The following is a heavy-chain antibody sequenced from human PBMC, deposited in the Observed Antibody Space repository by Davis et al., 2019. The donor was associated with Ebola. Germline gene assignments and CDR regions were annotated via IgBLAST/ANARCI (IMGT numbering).Heavy chain of an antibody. V-gene: IGHV4-34*01. J-gene: IGHJ4*02. Sequence: PSETLSLTCAVSGYSISSGYYWSWIRQPPGKGLEWIGEINHSGSTNYNPSLKSRVTISVDTSKNQFSLKLSSVTAADTAVYYCAKASYLTPPDGYWGQGTLVTVSS. CDR3: AKASYLTPPDGY. CDR2: INHSGST. CDR1: GYSISSGYY. D-gene: IGHD3-10*01.